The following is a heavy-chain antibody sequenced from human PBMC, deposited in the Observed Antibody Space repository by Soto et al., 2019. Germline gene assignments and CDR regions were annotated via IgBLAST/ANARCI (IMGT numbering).Heavy chain of an antibody. V-gene: IGHV1-18*01. CDR2: ISAYNGDT. J-gene: IGHJ4*02. CDR3: ARVPSYLPEDY. Sequence: ASVKVSCKASGYTFTDYGFTWVRQAPGQGLEWMGWISAYNGDTKYAQKFQGRVTLTTDSSTNTAYIELRNLISDDAAVYFCARVPSYLPEDYWGQGTLVTVSS. D-gene: IGHD3-16*01. CDR1: GYTFTDYG.